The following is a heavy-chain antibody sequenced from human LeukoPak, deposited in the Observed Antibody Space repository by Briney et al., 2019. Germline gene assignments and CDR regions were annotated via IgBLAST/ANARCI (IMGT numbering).Heavy chain of an antibody. CDR3: ASVFGYCSSTSCYDPIDY. Sequence: PGGSLRLSCAASGFTFSSYGMHWVRQAPGKGLEWVSSISSSSSYIYYADSVKGRFTISRDNAKNSLYLQMNSLRAEDTAVYYCASVFGYCSSTSCYDPIDYWGQGTLVTVSS. J-gene: IGHJ4*02. D-gene: IGHD2-2*03. CDR2: ISSSSSYI. V-gene: IGHV3-21*01. CDR1: GFTFSSYG.